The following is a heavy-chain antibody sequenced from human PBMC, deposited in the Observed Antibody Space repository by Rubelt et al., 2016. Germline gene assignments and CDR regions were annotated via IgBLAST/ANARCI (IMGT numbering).Heavy chain of an antibody. V-gene: IGHV4-59*01. CDR1: GGSMNTYY. D-gene: IGHD3/OR15-3a*01. J-gene: IGHJ5*01. CDR2: IYYTGST. CDR3: ARGGLWFDS. Sequence: QVQLQESGPGLVKPSETLSLTCTVSGGSMNTYYWSWIRQPPGKGLEWIGYIYYTGSTDYNPSLKSRVTISVDTSKNQFSLDLNSVTAADTAVYYCARGGLWFDSWGQGTLVSVSS.